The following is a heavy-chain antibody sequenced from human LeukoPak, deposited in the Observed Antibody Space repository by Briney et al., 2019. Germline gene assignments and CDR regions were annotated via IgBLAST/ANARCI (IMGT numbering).Heavy chain of an antibody. V-gene: IGHV3-53*01. CDR2: IYTGGGR. J-gene: IGHJ4*02. CDR3: ARGIDY. Sequence: GGSLRLSCAASGFTVSSYYMDWVRQAPGKELEWVSVIYTGGGRYYADSVRGRFTISRDTSKNMVFLQMNSLRVEDTAVYYCARGIDYWGRGTLVTVSS. CDR1: GFTVSSYY.